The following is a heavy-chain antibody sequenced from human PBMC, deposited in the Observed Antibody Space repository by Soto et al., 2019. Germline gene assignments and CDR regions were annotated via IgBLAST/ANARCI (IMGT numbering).Heavy chain of an antibody. J-gene: IGHJ4*02. D-gene: IGHD3-22*01. CDR2: ISSSGGST. CDR1: GFTFSIYA. V-gene: IGHV3-23*01. CDR3: AEPPLSTYYYDSSGYPFAY. Sequence: VGSLRLSCAASGFTFSIYAMNWVRQAPGKGLEWVSAISSSGGSTYHADSVKGRYTISRDNSKNTLYLQMNSLRAEDTAVYYCAEPPLSTYYYDSSGYPFAYWGQGTLVTVSS.